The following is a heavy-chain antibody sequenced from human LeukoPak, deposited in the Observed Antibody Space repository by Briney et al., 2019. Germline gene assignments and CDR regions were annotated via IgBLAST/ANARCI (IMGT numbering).Heavy chain of an antibody. D-gene: IGHD3-3*01. CDR2: INPNSGGT. Sequence: ASVKVSCKASGYTFTDYNIHWVRQAPGQGLEWMGWINPNSGGTNYAQKFQGRVTMTRDTSISTAYMELSRLRSDDTAVYYCARARSITIFGVASYWGQGTLVTVSS. CDR1: GYTFTDYN. V-gene: IGHV1-2*02. J-gene: IGHJ4*02. CDR3: ARARSITIFGVASY.